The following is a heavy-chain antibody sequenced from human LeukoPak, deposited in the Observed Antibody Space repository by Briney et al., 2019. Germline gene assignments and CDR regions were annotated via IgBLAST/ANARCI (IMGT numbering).Heavy chain of an antibody. V-gene: IGHV3-23*01. CDR3: AKDQGQCPVQVDV. J-gene: IGHJ6*04. CDR2: ISAGDGNT. CDR1: GFTFSSYA. D-gene: IGHD6-19*01. Sequence: PGGSLRLSCATSGFTFSSYAMNWVRQAPGKGLEWVSGISAGDGNTYYADSVKGRFTISRDNSKNTLYLQMNSLRAEDTAVYYCAKDQGQCPVQVDVWGKGTTVTVSS.